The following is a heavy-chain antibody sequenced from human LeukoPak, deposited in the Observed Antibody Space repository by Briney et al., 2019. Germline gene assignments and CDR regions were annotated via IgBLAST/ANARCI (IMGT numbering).Heavy chain of an antibody. D-gene: IGHD2-15*01. Sequence: SETLSLTCTISGGYITNNYWSWNRQPARKGLEWIGRIYTSGSTNYNPSLKSRVTIPVDTSKNQFSLKLNSVTAADTAVYYCARVDGSCSGGSCPSGNWFDPWGQGTLVTVSS. CDR1: GGYITNNY. CDR3: ARVDGSCSGGSCPSGNWFDP. CDR2: IYTSGST. J-gene: IGHJ5*02. V-gene: IGHV4-4*07.